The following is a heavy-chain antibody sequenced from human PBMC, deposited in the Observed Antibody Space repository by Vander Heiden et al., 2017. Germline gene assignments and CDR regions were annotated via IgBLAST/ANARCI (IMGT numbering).Heavy chain of an antibody. V-gene: IGHV4-39*01. CDR1: GGSISSSRYY. D-gene: IGHD4-4*01. J-gene: IGHJ4*02. CDR3: ARHGQPNYEIPDY. CDR2: IYYSGST. Sequence: QLQLQESGPGLVTPSETLSLTCTVSGGSISSSRYYWGWIRQPPGKGREVIGSIYYSGSTYYNPSLKSRVTISVDTSKNQFSLKLSSVTAADTAVYYCARHGQPNYEIPDYWGQGTLVTVSS.